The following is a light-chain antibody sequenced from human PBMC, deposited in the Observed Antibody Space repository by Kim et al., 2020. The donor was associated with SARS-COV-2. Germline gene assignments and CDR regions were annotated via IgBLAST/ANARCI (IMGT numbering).Light chain of an antibody. J-gene: IGKJ2*01. CDR3: MQGTSWPYT. CDR2: KVS. V-gene: IGKV2-30*02. Sequence: QPASLSCRSSQSLVLGDGNTYLNWFHQRPGQSPRHLIYKVSNRDSGVPDRFSGSGSATDFTLKISRVEAEDVGIYYCMQGTSWPYTFGQGTKLEI. CDR1: QSLVLGDGNTY.